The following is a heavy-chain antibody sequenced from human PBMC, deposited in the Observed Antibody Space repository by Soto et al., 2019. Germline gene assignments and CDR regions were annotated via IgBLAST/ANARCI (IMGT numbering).Heavy chain of an antibody. D-gene: IGHD1-7*01. CDR1: GDNVSSNSAA. V-gene: IGHV6-1*01. Sequence: SQTLSLTCDISGDNVSSNSAAWNWIRQSPSRGLEWLARTYYRSRWYNDYAVSVRSRITVNPDTSKNQFSLQLTSVTPEDTAVYYCAGTTSHQWYYMDVWGKGTTVTVSS. J-gene: IGHJ6*03. CDR2: TYYRSRWYN. CDR3: AGTTSHQWYYMDV.